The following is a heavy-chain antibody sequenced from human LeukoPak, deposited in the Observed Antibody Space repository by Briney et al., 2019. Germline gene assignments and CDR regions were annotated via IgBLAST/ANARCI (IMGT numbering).Heavy chain of an antibody. Sequence: ASVTESFKASGGTFSSYSISWVRPAPGQGLEWMGGIIPIFGTANYAQKLQGRVTMAADESTSAVDMGLSSLRSEDTAVYYCATGGSSGRGYFDFWGQGTLVTVSS. V-gene: IGHV1-69*13. CDR2: IIPIFGTA. CDR1: GGTFSSYS. J-gene: IGHJ2*01. CDR3: ATGGSSGRGYFDF. D-gene: IGHD2-2*01.